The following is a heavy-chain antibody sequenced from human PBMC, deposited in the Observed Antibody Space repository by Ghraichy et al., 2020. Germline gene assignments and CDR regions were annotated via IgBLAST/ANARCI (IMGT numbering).Heavy chain of an antibody. Sequence: ETLSLTCTVSGGSISSYYWSWIRQPPGRGLEWIGYMYYSGYTNYSPSLKSRVTISVDTSKNQFSLKLSSVTAADTAVYYCASSKFYDSSGHSYYYGMDVWGQGTMVTVSS. J-gene: IGHJ6*02. D-gene: IGHD3-22*01. CDR3: ASSKFYDSSGHSYYYGMDV. CDR2: MYYSGYT. V-gene: IGHV4-59*08. CDR1: GGSISSYY.